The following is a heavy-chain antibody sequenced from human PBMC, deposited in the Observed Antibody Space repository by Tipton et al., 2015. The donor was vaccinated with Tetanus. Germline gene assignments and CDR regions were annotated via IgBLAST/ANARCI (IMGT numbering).Heavy chain of an antibody. D-gene: IGHD1-26*01. CDR3: VRGGRSGYYFGMDV. Sequence: SLKLSCAASGFTFTDYYMGWIRRAPGKGLEWVSHMTVSGRNLYYADSVKGRFTISRDNAKSSLFLQMNSPRNEDTAIYYCVRGGRSGYYFGMDVWGQGTTVTVS. CDR1: GFTFTDYY. V-gene: IGHV3-11*01. CDR2: MTVSGRNL. J-gene: IGHJ6*02.